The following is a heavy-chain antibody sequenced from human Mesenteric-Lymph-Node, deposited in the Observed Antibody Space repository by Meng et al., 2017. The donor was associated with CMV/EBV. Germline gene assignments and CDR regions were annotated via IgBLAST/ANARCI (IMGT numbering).Heavy chain of an antibody. CDR2: IYGGDSDT. D-gene: IGHD2-2*01. CDR3: AREEVPTFRSLPGY. Sequence: GGSLRLSCAASGFTFSIYAMYWVRQAPGKGLEWVSVIYGGDSDTFYADSVKGRFTISRDNSKNTLYLQMTSLRPEDTAVYYCAREEVPTFRSLPGYWGRGTLVTVSS. V-gene: IGHV3-23*03. J-gene: IGHJ4*02. CDR1: GFTFSIYA.